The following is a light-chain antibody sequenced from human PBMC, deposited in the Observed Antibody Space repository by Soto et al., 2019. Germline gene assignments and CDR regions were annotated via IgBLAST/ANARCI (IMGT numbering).Light chain of an antibody. CDR3: SSFITSTSYV. V-gene: IGLV2-14*03. J-gene: IGLJ1*01. Sequence: QSALTQPASVSGSPGQSITISCTGTSSDVGNYNYASWYQQYPGKAPKLLISDVSYRPSGVSNRFSGSKSGNTASLTISGLQAEDEADYYCSSFITSTSYVFGTGTRSPS. CDR1: SSDVGNYNY. CDR2: DVS.